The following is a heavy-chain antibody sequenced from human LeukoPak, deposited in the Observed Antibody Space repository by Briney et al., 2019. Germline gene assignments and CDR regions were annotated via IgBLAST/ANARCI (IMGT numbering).Heavy chain of an antibody. V-gene: IGHV4-39*01. J-gene: IGHJ5*02. CDR2: IYFGGST. Sequence: SETLSLTCTVFGDSVSSSNYYWGWIRQPPGKGLEWIGSIYFGGSTYYNPSLKSRVTISVDTSMNQFSLKLSFVTTADTAVYYCARALGYCSGGSCTRGYNWFDPWGQGTLVTVSS. D-gene: IGHD2-15*01. CDR3: ARALGYCSGGSCTRGYNWFDP. CDR1: GDSVSSSNYY.